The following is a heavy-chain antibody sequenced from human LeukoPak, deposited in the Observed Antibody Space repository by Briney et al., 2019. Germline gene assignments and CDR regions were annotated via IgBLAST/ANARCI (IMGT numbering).Heavy chain of an antibody. J-gene: IGHJ4*02. Sequence: SETLSLTCTVSGGSISSGDYYWSWIRQPPGKGLEWIGYIYYSGSTYYNPSLKSRVTISVDTSKNQFSLKLSSVTAADTAVYYCARDHLTYGDYHFWGQGTLVTVSS. V-gene: IGHV4-30-4*01. CDR2: IYYSGST. CDR3: ARDHLTYGDYHF. CDR1: GGSISSGDYY. D-gene: IGHD4-17*01.